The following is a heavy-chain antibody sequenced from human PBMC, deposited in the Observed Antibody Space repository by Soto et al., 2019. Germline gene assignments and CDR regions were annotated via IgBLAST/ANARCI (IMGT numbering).Heavy chain of an antibody. CDR3: ARDVRASGEMFDY. CDR2: VSGDASNT. CDR1: GFTFTNYG. Sequence: PGGSLRLSCAASGFTFTNYGLSWVRQAPGKGLDWVATVSGDASNTHYADSVKGRFTISRDNSKSILFLQMKSLRVEDTAIYYCARDVRASGEMFDYWGQGTQVTVCS. D-gene: IGHD4-17*01. V-gene: IGHV3-23*01. J-gene: IGHJ4*02.